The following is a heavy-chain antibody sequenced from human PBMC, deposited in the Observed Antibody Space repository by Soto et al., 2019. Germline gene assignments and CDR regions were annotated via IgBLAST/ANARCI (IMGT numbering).Heavy chain of an antibody. CDR1: GFTFSSYW. V-gene: IGHV3-7*01. D-gene: IGHD3-3*01. Sequence: GSLRLSCAASGFTFSSYWMSWVRQAPGKGLEWVVNIKQDGSEKYYVDSVKGRFTISRDNAKNSLYLQMNSLRAEDTAVYYCARERLVDYDFWSGYFDYWGQGTLVTVSS. J-gene: IGHJ4*02. CDR2: IKQDGSEK. CDR3: ARERLVDYDFWSGYFDY.